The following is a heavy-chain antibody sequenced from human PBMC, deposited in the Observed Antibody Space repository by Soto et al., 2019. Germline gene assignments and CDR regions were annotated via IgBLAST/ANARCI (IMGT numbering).Heavy chain of an antibody. D-gene: IGHD3-22*01. CDR3: ARFTYYYDSSGSYYFDY. CDR1: GYTFTTYY. CDR2: INPSGGST. V-gene: IGHV1-46*01. J-gene: IGHJ4*02. Sequence: ASVKVSCKASGYTFTTYYMHWVRQAPGQGLEWMGVINPSGGSTSYAQKFQGRVTMTSDTSTSTVFMDLSSLRSEDTAVYYCARFTYYYDSSGSYYFDYWGQGTLVTVSS.